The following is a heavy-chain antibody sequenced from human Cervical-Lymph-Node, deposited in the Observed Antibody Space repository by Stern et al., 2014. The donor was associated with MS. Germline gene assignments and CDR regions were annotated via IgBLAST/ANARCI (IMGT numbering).Heavy chain of an antibody. CDR1: GFTFGSYG. V-gene: IGHV3-30*03. Sequence: VQLVESGGAVVQPGSSLRLSCAASGFTFGSYGMHLVRQAPGKGLGLVTVISYDGNHKYYAASVKGRFTISRDNSKNTLHLQMNSVTPDDTAIYYCARDYEDTSMLFDHWGQGTLVTVSS. D-gene: IGHD2-8*01. CDR2: ISYDGNHK. CDR3: ARDYEDTSMLFDH. J-gene: IGHJ4*02.